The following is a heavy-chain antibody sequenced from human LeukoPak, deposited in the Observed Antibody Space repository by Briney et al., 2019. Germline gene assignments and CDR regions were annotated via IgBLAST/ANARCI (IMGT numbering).Heavy chain of an antibody. J-gene: IGHJ4*02. CDR3: ARGRSLIRIAAAESSDY. D-gene: IGHD6-13*01. Sequence: PSETLSLTCAVYGGSFSGYYWSWIRQPPGKGLEWIGEINHSGSTNYNPSLKSRVTISVDTSKNQFSLKLSSVTAADTAVYYCARGRSLIRIAAAESSDYWGQGTLVTVSS. V-gene: IGHV4-34*01. CDR1: GGSFSGYY. CDR2: INHSGST.